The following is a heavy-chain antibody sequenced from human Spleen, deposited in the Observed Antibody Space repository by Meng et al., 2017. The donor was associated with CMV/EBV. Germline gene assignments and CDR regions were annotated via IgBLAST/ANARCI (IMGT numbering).Heavy chain of an antibody. CDR3: ARRLALFDY. J-gene: IGHJ4*02. Sequence: GESLKISCAASGFTFHDYGMSWVRRAPGKGLEWVATIKEDGSEKHYVDSVKGRFTISRDNAKNSLHLQLNSLRDDDTAVYYCARRLALFDYWGQGTLVTVSS. CDR1: GFTFHDYG. V-gene: IGHV3-7*01. D-gene: IGHD6-19*01. CDR2: IKEDGSEK.